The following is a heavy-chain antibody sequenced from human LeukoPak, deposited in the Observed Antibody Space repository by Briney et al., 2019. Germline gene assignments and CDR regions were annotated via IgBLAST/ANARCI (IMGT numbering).Heavy chain of an antibody. V-gene: IGHV3-48*03. J-gene: IGHJ6*03. CDR3: AKTYYYGSGRPLPYYYYYMDV. CDR2: ISKSGTTI. Sequence: TGGSLRLSCAASGFTFSSYEMNWVRQAPGKGLEWISYISKSGTTIYYADSVEGRFTISRDNSKNTLYLQMNSLRAEDTAVYYCAKTYYYGSGRPLPYYYYYMDVWGKGTTVTVSS. D-gene: IGHD3-10*01. CDR1: GFTFSSYE.